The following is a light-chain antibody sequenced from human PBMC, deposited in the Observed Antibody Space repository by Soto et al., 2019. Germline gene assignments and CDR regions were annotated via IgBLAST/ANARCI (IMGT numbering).Light chain of an antibody. Sequence: QSVLTQPPSASGTPGQRVTISCSGGRSNLGSNYVYWFQQLPGTAPKLLIYRGNQRPSGVPDRFSASKSGTSASLAISGLRSEDEADYYCAACHDSLTGVIFGGGIKLTVL. CDR2: RGN. J-gene: IGLJ2*01. CDR1: RSNLGSNY. V-gene: IGLV1-47*01. CDR3: AACHDSLTGVI.